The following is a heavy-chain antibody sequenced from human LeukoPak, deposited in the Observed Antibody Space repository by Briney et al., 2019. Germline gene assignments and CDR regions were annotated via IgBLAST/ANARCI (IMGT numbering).Heavy chain of an antibody. V-gene: IGHV4-59*12. CDR2: IYYSGST. CDR1: GGSISSYY. D-gene: IGHD3-3*01. Sequence: SETLSLTCTVSGGSISSYYWSWIRQPPGKGLEWIGYIYYSGSTNYNPSLKSRVTISVDTSKNQFSLKLSSVTAADTAVYYCARGGGFWSGLYGMDVWGQGTTVTVSS. CDR3: ARGGGFWSGLYGMDV. J-gene: IGHJ6*02.